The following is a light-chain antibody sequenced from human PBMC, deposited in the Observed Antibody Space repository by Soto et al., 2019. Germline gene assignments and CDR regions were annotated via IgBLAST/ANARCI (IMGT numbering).Light chain of an antibody. V-gene: IGKV3-20*01. CDR3: QKYGNFWT. Sequence: IVMTQSPATLSVSTGERATLSCRASQSVSSYLAWYQQKPGQAPRLLIYDASSRATGIPDRFSGSGSGTDFSLTIRRLEPDDFAVYYCQKYGNFWTFGQGTKVAIK. J-gene: IGKJ1*01. CDR2: DAS. CDR1: QSVSSY.